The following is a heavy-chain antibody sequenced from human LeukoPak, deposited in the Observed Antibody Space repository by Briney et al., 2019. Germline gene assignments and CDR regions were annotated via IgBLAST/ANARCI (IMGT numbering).Heavy chain of an antibody. J-gene: IGHJ4*02. Sequence: SETLSLTCTVSGGSISSYYWSWIQQPPGKGLEWIGYIYYSGSTNYNPSLKSRVTISVDTSKNQFSLKLSSVTAADTAVYYCARARTGYNHIDYWGQGTLVTVSS. V-gene: IGHV4-59*01. CDR1: GGSISSYY. D-gene: IGHD5-18*01. CDR3: ARARTGYNHIDY. CDR2: IYYSGST.